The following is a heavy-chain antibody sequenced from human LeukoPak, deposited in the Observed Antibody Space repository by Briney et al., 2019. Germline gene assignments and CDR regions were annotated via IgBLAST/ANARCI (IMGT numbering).Heavy chain of an antibody. CDR1: GFSFGDYA. D-gene: IGHD3-10*01. CDR3: TRALGGSGYYMDV. V-gene: IGHV3-49*04. CDR2: IRSKAYGGTT. J-gene: IGHJ6*03. Sequence: PGGSLRLSCTVSGFSFGDYAMSWVRQAPGKGPEWVAFIRSKAYGGTTEYAASVTGRFTISTDASKSIAYLQMNSLKNEDTAVYHCTRALGGSGYYMDVWGKGTTVTVSS.